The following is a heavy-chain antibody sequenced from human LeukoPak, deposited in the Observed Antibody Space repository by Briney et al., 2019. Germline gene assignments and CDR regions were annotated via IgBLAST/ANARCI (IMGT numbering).Heavy chain of an antibody. J-gene: IGHJ4*02. Sequence: GGSLRLSCAASGFTFSSYGMHWVRQAPGKGLEWVAFIRYDGSNKYYADSVKGRFTISRDNSKNTLYLQMNSLRAEDTAVYYCAKAPVTTCSGAYCYPFDYWGQGTLVTVSS. V-gene: IGHV3-30*02. D-gene: IGHD2-15*01. CDR1: GFTFSSYG. CDR3: AKAPVTTCSGAYCYPFDY. CDR2: IRYDGSNK.